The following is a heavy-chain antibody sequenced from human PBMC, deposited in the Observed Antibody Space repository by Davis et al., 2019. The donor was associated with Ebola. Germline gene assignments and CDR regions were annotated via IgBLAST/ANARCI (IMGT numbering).Heavy chain of an antibody. Sequence: PGGSLRLSCAASGFTFSSYEMNWVRQAPGKGLEWVSYISSSGSTIYYADSVKGRFTISRDNAKNSLYLQMNSLRVEDTAVYFCAREGWSTVTLWDYWGQGTLVTVSS. V-gene: IGHV3-48*03. D-gene: IGHD4-17*01. CDR1: GFTFSSYE. CDR2: ISSSGSTI. CDR3: AREGWSTVTLWDY. J-gene: IGHJ4*02.